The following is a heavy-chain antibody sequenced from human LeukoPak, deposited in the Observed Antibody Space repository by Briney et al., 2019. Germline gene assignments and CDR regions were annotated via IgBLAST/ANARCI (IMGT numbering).Heavy chain of an antibody. CDR2: IIPIFGTA. V-gene: IGHV1-69*05. CDR3: ARDLSGSYDY. Sequence: SVKVSCKASGYTFTSYGIAWVRQAPGQGLEWMGGIIPIFGTANYAQKFQGRVTITTDESTSTAYMELSSLRSEDTAVYYCARDLSGSYDYWGQGTLVTVSS. CDR1: GYTFTSYG. J-gene: IGHJ4*02. D-gene: IGHD1-26*01.